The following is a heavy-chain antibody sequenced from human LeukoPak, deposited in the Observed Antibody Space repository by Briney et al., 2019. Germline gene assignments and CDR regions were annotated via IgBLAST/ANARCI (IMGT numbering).Heavy chain of an antibody. J-gene: IGHJ4*02. CDR1: GFTFDDYA. Sequence: PGGSLRLSCAASGFTFDDYAMHWVRQAPGKGLEWVSGISWNSGSIGYADSVKGRFTISRDNAENSLYLQMNSLRAEDTALYYCAKGSLPDINTAMVMDYWGQGTLVTVSS. V-gene: IGHV3-9*01. D-gene: IGHD5-18*01. CDR2: ISWNSGSI. CDR3: AKGSLPDINTAMVMDY.